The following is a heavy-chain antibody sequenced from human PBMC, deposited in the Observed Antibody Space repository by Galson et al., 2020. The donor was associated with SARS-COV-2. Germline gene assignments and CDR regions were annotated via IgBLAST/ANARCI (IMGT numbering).Heavy chain of an antibody. Sequence: GESLKISCKASGYTFTNYDINWVRLATGQGLEWMGWMNPKSGNTGYAQKFQGRVSMTSNTAISTAYMELSSLRSEDTAVYYCVRDAADLEDVIEEGSRFDPWGQGTPVIVSS. D-gene: IGHD3-10*01. J-gene: IGHJ5*02. CDR1: GYTFTNYD. CDR2: MNPKSGNT. V-gene: IGHV1-8*01. CDR3: VRDAADLEDVIEEGSRFDP.